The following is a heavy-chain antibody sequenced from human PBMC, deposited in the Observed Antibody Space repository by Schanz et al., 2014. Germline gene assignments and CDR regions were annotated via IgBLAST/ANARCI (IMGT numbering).Heavy chain of an antibody. CDR3: ASYSGSPYYFGMDV. CDR1: GGSISSYY. Sequence: QVQLQESGPGLVKPSETLSLTCTVSGGSISSYYWSWIRQPPGKGLECIGFIYYSGSTNYNPSLKSRVTISVDTSKNQFPRSLSSVTAADTAVYYCASYSGSPYYFGMDVWGQGTTVTVSS. CDR2: IYYSGST. J-gene: IGHJ6*02. V-gene: IGHV4-59*08. D-gene: IGHD2-15*01.